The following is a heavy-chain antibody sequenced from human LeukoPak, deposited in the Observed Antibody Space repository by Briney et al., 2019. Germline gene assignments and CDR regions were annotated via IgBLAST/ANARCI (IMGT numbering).Heavy chain of an antibody. J-gene: IGHJ4*02. Sequence: GGSLRLSCAASGFTFSSYGMSWVRQAPGKGLEWVAFIRYDGSNKYYADSVKGRFTISRDNSKNTLYLQMNSLRAEDTAVYYCAKDMRYYYDSSGYSIDYWGQGTLVTVSS. V-gene: IGHV3-30*02. D-gene: IGHD3-22*01. CDR2: IRYDGSNK. CDR1: GFTFSSYG. CDR3: AKDMRYYYDSSGYSIDY.